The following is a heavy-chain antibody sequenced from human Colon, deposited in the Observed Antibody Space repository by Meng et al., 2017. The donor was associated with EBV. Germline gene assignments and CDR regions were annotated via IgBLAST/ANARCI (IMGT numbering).Heavy chain of an antibody. V-gene: IGHV3-30-3*01. J-gene: IGHJ6*02. CDR2: ISYDGNNK. CDR3: ARASLSVIRGNYYYYVMDI. D-gene: IGHD3-10*01. CDR1: GFTFSTYA. Sequence: QVHLVESGXGVVQPGRSLRLSGSASGFTFSTYAMQWVRQAPGMGLEWVTVISYDGNNKYYTESVKGRFTVSRDDSKNTLYLQMNSLRSEDTAVYYCARASLSVIRGNYYYYVMDIWGQGTMVTVSS.